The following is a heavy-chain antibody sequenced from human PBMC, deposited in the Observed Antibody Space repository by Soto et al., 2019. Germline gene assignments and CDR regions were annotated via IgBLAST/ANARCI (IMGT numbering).Heavy chain of an antibody. J-gene: IGHJ6*01. CDR1: GFTFSSYA. V-gene: IGHV3-23*01. D-gene: IGHD6-19*01. Sequence: GGSLRLSCAASGFTFSSYAMSWVRQAPGKGLEWVSAISGSGGSTYYADSVKGRFTISRDNSKNTLYLQMNSLRAEDTAVYYCAKSTRCGSSGLLIFGMDVWGRGTTVTVSS. CDR3: AKSTRCGSSGLLIFGMDV. CDR2: ISGSGGST.